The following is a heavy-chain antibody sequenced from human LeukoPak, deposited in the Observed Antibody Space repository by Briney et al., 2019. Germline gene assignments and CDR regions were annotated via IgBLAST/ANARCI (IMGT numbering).Heavy chain of an antibody. J-gene: IGHJ5*02. CDR2: IKNDGSIT. V-gene: IGHV3-74*01. Sequence: GGSLRLSCAASGLTISGYWMHWVRQAPGKGLVWVSRIKNDGSITSYADSVKGRFTISRDNAKNTLYLQMNSLRAEDTAVYYCARSDWFDPWGQGTLVTVSS. CDR3: ARSDWFDP. CDR1: GLTISGYW.